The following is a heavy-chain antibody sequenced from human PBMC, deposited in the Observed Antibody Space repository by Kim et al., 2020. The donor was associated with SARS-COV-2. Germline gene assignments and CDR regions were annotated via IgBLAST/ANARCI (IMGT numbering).Heavy chain of an antibody. CDR3: ARYPVEMATNNDY. V-gene: IGHV3-48*02. D-gene: IGHD5-12*01. J-gene: IGHJ4*02. Sequence: YADSVKGRFTIPRDNAKNALYLQMNSLRDEDTAVYYCARYPVEMATNNDYWGQGTLVTVSS.